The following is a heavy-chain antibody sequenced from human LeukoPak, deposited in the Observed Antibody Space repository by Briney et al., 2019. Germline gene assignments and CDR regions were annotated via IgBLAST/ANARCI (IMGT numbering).Heavy chain of an antibody. V-gene: IGHV4-39*07. Sequence: SETLSLTCTVSGGSISGSGYYWVWIRQPPGKGLEWIATIYYTGSTYYNPSLKSRVTISVDTSKNQFSLKLSSVTAADTAVYYCARRSSSWKLYFDYWGQGTLVTVSS. CDR1: GGSISGSGYY. D-gene: IGHD6-13*01. CDR2: IYYTGST. CDR3: ARRSSSWKLYFDY. J-gene: IGHJ4*02.